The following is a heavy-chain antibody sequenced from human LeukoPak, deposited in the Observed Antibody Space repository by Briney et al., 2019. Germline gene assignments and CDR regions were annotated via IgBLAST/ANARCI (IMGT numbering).Heavy chain of an antibody. V-gene: IGHV3-11*06. J-gene: IGHJ5*02. CDR3: ARDAGNSGYGCDL. D-gene: IGHD5-12*01. Sequence: LSLTCTVSGGSISSSSYYWGWIRQAPGKGLEWVSHIRSSSETFYADSVKGRFTISRDNARNSLYLQMNNLRGEDTAIYYCARDAGNSGYGCDLWGQGTLVTVSS. CDR2: IRSSSET. CDR1: GGSISSSSYY.